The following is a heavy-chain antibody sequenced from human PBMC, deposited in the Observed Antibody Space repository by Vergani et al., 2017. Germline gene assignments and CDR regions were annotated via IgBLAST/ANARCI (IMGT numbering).Heavy chain of an antibody. CDR1: GGSISSYY. CDR2: IYYSGST. D-gene: IGHD3-3*01. V-gene: IGHV4-59*08. J-gene: IGHJ4*02. CDR3: ARSREWLPIDY. Sequence: QVQLQESGPGLVKPSETLSLTCTVSGGSISSYYWSWIRQPPGKGLEWIGYIYYSGSTNYNPSLKSRVTISADTSKNQFSLKLSSVTAADTAVYYCARSREWLPIDYWGQGTLVTVSS.